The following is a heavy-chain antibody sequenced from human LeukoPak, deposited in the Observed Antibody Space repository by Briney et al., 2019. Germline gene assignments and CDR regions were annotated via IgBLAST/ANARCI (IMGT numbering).Heavy chain of an antibody. Sequence: SETLSLTCAVYGGSFSGYYWSWLRQPPGKGLEWMGEIDHSGSTNYNPSLTSRVTISVDTSKNQFSLKLSPVTAADTAVYSCATLVVPAATVYYGMDVWGQGTTVTVSS. CDR3: ATLVVPAATVYYGMDV. CDR2: IDHSGST. CDR1: GGSFSGYY. D-gene: IGHD2-2*01. V-gene: IGHV4-34*01. J-gene: IGHJ6*02.